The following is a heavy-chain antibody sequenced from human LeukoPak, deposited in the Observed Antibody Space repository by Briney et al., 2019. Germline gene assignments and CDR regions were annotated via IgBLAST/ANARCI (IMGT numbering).Heavy chain of an antibody. V-gene: IGHV6-1*01. CDR1: GDSVSSNSAT. J-gene: IGHJ5*02. CDR3: ARRLTQYDCFDP. CDR2: TYYRSTWYN. Sequence: SQTLSLTCAVSGDSVSSNSATWNWIRQSPSRGLEWLGRTYYRSTWYNDYAVSVRGRITVNPDTSKNQFSLHLNSVTPEDTAVYYCARRLTQYDCFDPWGQGILVTVSS. D-gene: IGHD2-2*01.